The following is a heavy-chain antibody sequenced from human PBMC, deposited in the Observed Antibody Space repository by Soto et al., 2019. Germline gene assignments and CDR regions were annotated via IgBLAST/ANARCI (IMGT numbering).Heavy chain of an antibody. CDR3: ARRTPGVGIGPTHDGTEV. CDR2: IYPGDSDA. CDR1: GYSFTNYW. J-gene: IGHJ6*02. Sequence: VESLKISCQCSGYSFTNYWIGWVRQIPGKGLEWMGIIYPGDSDARYSPPFRGQVTMSVDKSISTAYLQWSSLKASDTAMYYCARRTPGVGIGPTHDGTEVWDQGT. V-gene: IGHV5-51*01. D-gene: IGHD6-13*01.